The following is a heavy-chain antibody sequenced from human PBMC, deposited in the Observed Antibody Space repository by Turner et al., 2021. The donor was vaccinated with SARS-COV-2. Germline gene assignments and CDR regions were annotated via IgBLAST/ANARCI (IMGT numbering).Heavy chain of an antibody. Sequence: EVQLVESGGALVTPGGSLRLSCAASAFAFNNAWLTWVRQAPGKGLEWVGRIKSKSEGATTDYAAPVKDRFSISRDDSKNTVELQMNSLESDDTAVYYCTTGLCSGGSCHWDDAFEIWGLGTMVTVSS. D-gene: IGHD2-15*01. V-gene: IGHV3-15*02. CDR1: AFAFNNAW. CDR3: TTGLCSGGSCHWDDAFEI. CDR2: IKSKSEGATT. J-gene: IGHJ3*02.